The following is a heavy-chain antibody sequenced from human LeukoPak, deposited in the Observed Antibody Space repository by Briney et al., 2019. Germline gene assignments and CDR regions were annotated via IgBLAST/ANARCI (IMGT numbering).Heavy chain of an antibody. V-gene: IGHV4-59*01. D-gene: IGHD5-12*01. Sequence: TSETLSLTCSVSDDSITMYYWTWIRQPPGKGLEWIGYVDHTGSTNFNPSLKSRVTISVDTSKNQFSLKLSSVTAADTAVYYCARVSGYDWESFYDYWGQGTLVTVAS. CDR2: VDHTGST. CDR3: ARVSGYDWESFYDY. J-gene: IGHJ4*02. CDR1: DDSITMYY.